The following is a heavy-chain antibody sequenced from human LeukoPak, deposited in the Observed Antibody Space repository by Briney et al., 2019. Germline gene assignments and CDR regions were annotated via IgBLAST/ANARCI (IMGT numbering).Heavy chain of an antibody. CDR3: ASGPTVVAFDC. V-gene: IGHV4-59*11. CDR2: IYYTGST. CDR1: GGSISSHY. D-gene: IGHD4-17*01. Sequence: SETLSLTCTVSGGSISSHYWTWIRQPPGKGLEWIGFIYYTGSTNYNPSLKSRVTISVDTSKDQFSLKLSSVTAADTAVYYCASGPTVVAFDCWGQGALVTVSS. J-gene: IGHJ4*02.